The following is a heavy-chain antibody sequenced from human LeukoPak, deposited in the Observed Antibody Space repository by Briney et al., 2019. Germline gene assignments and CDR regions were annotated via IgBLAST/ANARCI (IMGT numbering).Heavy chain of an antibody. CDR1: GGSISSYY. D-gene: IGHD1-26*01. J-gene: IGHJ2*01. V-gene: IGHV4-4*07. CDR3: ARDPLVGANWYFDL. Sequence: SETLSLTCTVSGGSISSYYWSWIRQPAGKGLEWIRRIYTSGSTNYNPSLKSRVTMSVDTSKNQFSLKPSSVTAADTAVYYCARDPLVGANWYFDLWGRGTLVTVSS. CDR2: IYTSGST.